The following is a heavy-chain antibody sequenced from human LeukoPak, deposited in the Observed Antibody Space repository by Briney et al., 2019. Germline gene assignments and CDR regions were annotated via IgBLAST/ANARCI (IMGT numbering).Heavy chain of an antibody. J-gene: IGHJ4*02. V-gene: IGHV3-23*01. CDR1: GFTFDSYA. CDR3: AKGQYYHDSSGYFGY. D-gene: IGHD3-22*01. CDR2: ISGSDGST. Sequence: GGSLRLSCAASGFTFDSYAMSWVRLAPGKGLERVSVISGSDGSTHYADSVKGRFTVSRDNSENTLYLQMNSLRAEDTAVYYCAKGQYYHDSSGYFGYWGRGTLVTVSS.